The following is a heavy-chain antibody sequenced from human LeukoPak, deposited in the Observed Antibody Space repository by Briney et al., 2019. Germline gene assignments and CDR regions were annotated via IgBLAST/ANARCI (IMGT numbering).Heavy chain of an antibody. CDR1: GYSFTNYW. J-gene: IGHJ6*03. V-gene: IGHV5-51*01. Sequence: GESLKISCKGSGYSFTNYWIGWVRQMPGKGLEWMGIIYPGDSDTRYSPSFQGQVTISADKSISTAYLQWSSLKASDTAMYYCARHGDNYYYYMDVWGKGTTVTVSS. D-gene: IGHD3-3*01. CDR2: IYPGDSDT. CDR3: ARHGDNYYYYMDV.